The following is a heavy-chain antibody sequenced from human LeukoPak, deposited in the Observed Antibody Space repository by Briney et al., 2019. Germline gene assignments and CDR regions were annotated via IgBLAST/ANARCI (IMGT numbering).Heavy chain of an antibody. CDR2: ISAYNGNT. CDR3: ARDRRFGDQVDY. Sequence: ASVKVSCKASGYTFTSYGISWVRQAPGQGLKWMGWISAYNGNTNYAQKLQGRVTMTTDTSTSTAYMELRSLRSDDTAVYYCARDRRFGDQVDYWGQGTLVTVSS. D-gene: IGHD3-10*01. CDR1: GYTFTSYG. V-gene: IGHV1-18*01. J-gene: IGHJ4*02.